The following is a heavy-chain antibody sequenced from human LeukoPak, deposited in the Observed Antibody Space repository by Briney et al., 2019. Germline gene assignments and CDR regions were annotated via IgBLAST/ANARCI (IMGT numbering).Heavy chain of an antibody. V-gene: IGHV3-30*18. CDR3: AKDPTDAETYYYGSGSHFDY. Sequence: AGGSLRPSCAASGFTFNSYGMHWVRQAPGKGLEWVAVISYDGSNKYYADSVKGRFTISRDNSKNTLYLQMNSLRAEDTAVYYCAKDPTDAETYYYGSGSHFDYWGQGTLVTVSS. D-gene: IGHD3-10*01. J-gene: IGHJ4*02. CDR1: GFTFNSYG. CDR2: ISYDGSNK.